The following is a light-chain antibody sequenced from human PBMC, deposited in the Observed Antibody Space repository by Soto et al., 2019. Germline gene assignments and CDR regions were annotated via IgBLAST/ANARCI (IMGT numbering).Light chain of an antibody. J-gene: IGLJ1*01. CDR1: NSNLGTNT. CDR3: ASWDDSLNGLYV. Sequence: QSVLTQPPSTSGTPGQRVTISCSGSNSNLGTNTVNWYQQLPGTAPKLLIYTNNQRPSGVPDRFSGSKSGTSASLAISRLQSEDEADYYCASWDDSLNGLYVFGTGTKLTVL. V-gene: IGLV1-44*01. CDR2: TNN.